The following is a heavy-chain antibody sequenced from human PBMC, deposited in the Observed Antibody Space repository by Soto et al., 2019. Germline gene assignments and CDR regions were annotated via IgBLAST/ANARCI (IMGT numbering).Heavy chain of an antibody. CDR2: ISSDGINR. J-gene: IGHJ6*02. Sequence: QVQLVESGGGVVQPGRSLRLSCAASGFSFRTYKMHWVRQAPGRGLEWVAVISSDGINRYYADSVRGRFTISRDNLKNTMFLQMNSLRVEDRAVYYGARAHYCISTRCYNYGMDVWGHGTTVTVSS. V-gene: IGHV3-30-3*01. CDR3: ARAHYCISTRCYNYGMDV. CDR1: GFSFRTYK. D-gene: IGHD2-2*02.